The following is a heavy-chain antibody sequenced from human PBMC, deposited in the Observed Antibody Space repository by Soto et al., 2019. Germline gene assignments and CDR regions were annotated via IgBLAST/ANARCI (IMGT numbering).Heavy chain of an antibody. Sequence: PGESLKISCWASTYSFANYWITWVRQVPGRGLEWMGRIDPSDSYTSYSPSFKGHVTMSADKSNNTAFLHWSSLKASDTAIYYCARHLSTSSVGYYYGMDLWGQGTTVTVSS. J-gene: IGHJ6*02. CDR2: IDPSDSYT. CDR1: TYSFANYW. D-gene: IGHD6-6*01. CDR3: ARHLSTSSVGYYYGMDL. V-gene: IGHV5-10-1*01.